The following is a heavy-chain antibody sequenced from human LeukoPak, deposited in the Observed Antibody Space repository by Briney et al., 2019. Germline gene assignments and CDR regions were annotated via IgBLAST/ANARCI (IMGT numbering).Heavy chain of an antibody. D-gene: IGHD2-15*01. CDR2: ISSSGSTI. J-gene: IGHJ1*01. Sequence: GGSLRLSCAASGFTFNRYHMNWVRQAPGKGLEWVSYISSSGSTIYYADSVKDRFTISRDNAKNSLYLQMSSLTDEDTAVYYCARDRRFCSGDSCYSDSEYFQHWGQGTLVTVSS. V-gene: IGHV3-48*02. CDR3: ARDRRFCSGDSCYSDSEYFQH. CDR1: GFTFNRYH.